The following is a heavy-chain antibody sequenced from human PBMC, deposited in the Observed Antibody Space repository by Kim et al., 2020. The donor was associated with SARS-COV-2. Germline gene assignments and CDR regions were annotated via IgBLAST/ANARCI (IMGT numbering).Heavy chain of an antibody. CDR1: GFTFDDYT. CDR3: AKDSRRDGYNSGYYYYGMDV. D-gene: IGHD5-12*01. J-gene: IGHJ6*02. Sequence: GGSLRLSCAASGFTFDDYTMHWVRQAPGKGLEWVSLISWDGGSTYYADSVKGRFTISRDNSKNSLYLQMNSLRTEDTALYYCAKDSRRDGYNSGYYYYGMDVWGQGTTVTVSS. V-gene: IGHV3-43*01. CDR2: ISWDGGST.